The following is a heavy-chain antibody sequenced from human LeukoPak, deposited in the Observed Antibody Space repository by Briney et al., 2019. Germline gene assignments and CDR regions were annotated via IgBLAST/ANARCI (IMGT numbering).Heavy chain of an antibody. D-gene: IGHD3-16*02. Sequence: GGSLRLSCAASGFSFDDYAMHWVRQAPGKGLEWVSGISWNSGSIGYADSVKGRFTISRDNAKNSLYLQMNGLRAEDTALYYCAKSMITFGGVIVPFDAFDIWGQGTMVTVSS. CDR3: AKSMITFGGVIVPFDAFDI. CDR1: GFSFDDYA. J-gene: IGHJ3*02. CDR2: ISWNSGSI. V-gene: IGHV3-9*01.